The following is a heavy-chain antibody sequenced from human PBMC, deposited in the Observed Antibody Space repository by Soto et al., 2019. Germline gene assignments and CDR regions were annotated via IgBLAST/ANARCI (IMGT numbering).Heavy chain of an antibody. CDR3: ARAIPHYGDPVEYFQH. D-gene: IGHD4-17*01. Sequence: GASVKVSCKASGYTFTSYYMHWVRQAPGQGLEWMGIINPSGGSTSYAQKFQGRVTMTRDTSTSTVYMELSSLRSEDTAVYYCARAIPHYGDPVEYFQHWGQGTLVTVSS. CDR2: INPSGGST. J-gene: IGHJ1*01. CDR1: GYTFTSYY. V-gene: IGHV1-46*01.